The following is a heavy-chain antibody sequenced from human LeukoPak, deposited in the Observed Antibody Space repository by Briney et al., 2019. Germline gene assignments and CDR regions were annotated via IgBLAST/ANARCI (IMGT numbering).Heavy chain of an antibody. V-gene: IGHV3-20*04. CDR1: GFIFSEYG. CDR2: INWNGVST. J-gene: IGHJ3*02. D-gene: IGHD3-22*01. CDR3: ARVDNSAYGDAIDI. Sequence: GGSLRLSCAAYGFIFSEYGMRWARQAPGKGLEWVSSINWNGVSTGYADSVKGRFTISRDNAKNSLYLQMNSLRAEDTALYYCARVDNSAYGDAIDIWGQGTMVTVSS.